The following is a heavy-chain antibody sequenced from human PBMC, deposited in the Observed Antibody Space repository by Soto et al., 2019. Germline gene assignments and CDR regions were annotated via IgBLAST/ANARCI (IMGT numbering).Heavy chain of an antibody. CDR2: IYWDDDE. V-gene: IGHV2-5*02. CDR3: AHRPRGYSYHFDY. CDR1: GFSLNTRGVV. D-gene: IGHD5-18*01. Sequence: QITLKESGPTLVKPTQTLTLTCTFSGFSLNTRGVVVGWIRQPPGKALEGLAVIYWDDDEGSSPSLRSRLTITKDTSKNQVVLTMTNMDPVDSATYFCAHRPRGYSYHFDYWGQGTLVTVSS. J-gene: IGHJ4*02.